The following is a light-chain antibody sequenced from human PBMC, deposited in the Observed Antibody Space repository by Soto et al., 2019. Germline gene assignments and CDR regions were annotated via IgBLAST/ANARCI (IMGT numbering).Light chain of an antibody. V-gene: IGLV7-43*01. CDR3: LLDYGGAGV. Sequence: QAVVTQEPSLTVSPGGTVTLTCASSTGAVTSGYYPNWFQQKPGQAPRALIYSTSNTHSWTPARFSGSLLGGKAALTLSGVQPEDEAEYYCLLDYGGAGVFGGGTKLTVL. CDR2: STS. CDR1: TGAVTSGYY. J-gene: IGLJ2*01.